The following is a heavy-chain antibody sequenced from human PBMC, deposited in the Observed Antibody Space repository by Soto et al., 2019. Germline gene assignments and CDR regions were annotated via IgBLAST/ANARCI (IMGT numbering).Heavy chain of an antibody. CDR3: ARVITAPAAIWFDP. D-gene: IGHD2-2*01. CDR1: GGSISNYY. CDR2: IYYSGST. Sequence: PSETLSLTCTVSGGSISNYYWSWIRQPPGKGLKWIGYIYYSGSTNYNPSLKSRVTISIDTSKNQFSLNLSSVTAADTAVYYCARVITAPAAIWFDPWGQGTLVTVSS. J-gene: IGHJ5*02. V-gene: IGHV4-59*01.